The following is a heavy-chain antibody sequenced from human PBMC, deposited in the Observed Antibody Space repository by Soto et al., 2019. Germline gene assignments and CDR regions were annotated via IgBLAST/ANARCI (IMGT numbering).Heavy chain of an antibody. Sequence: EVQLVESGGGLVKPGGSLRLSCAASGLTFSNAWMSWVRQAPGKGLEWVGRIKSKTDGGTTDYGAPVKGRFTISRDDSKNTLYLQMNGLKSEDTAAYYCTTVRLGVRITIFGVGNRLSGFDIWGQGTMVTVSS. J-gene: IGHJ3*02. D-gene: IGHD3-3*01. CDR3: TTVRLGVRITIFGVGNRLSGFDI. V-gene: IGHV3-15*01. CDR2: IKSKTDGGTT. CDR1: GLTFSNAW.